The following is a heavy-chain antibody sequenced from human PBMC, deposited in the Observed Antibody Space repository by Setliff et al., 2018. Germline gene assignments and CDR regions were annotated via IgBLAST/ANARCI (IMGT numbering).Heavy chain of an antibody. D-gene: IGHD6-6*01. CDR2: IYYSGSTS. CDR3: ARGRNIAARLFDS. V-gene: IGHV4-31*03. J-gene: IGHJ4*02. CDR1: GGSISSGGYY. Sequence: SETLSLTCTVSGGSISSGGYYWSWIRQHPGKGLEWSGYIYYSGSTSYYNPSLKSRVTISVDTSKNQFSLKLSSGTAADTAVYYCARGRNIAARLFDSWGQGTRVTVSS.